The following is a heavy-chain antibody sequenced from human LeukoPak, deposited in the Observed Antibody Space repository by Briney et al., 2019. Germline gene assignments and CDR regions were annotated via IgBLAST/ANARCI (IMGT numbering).Heavy chain of an antibody. CDR2: IRYDGSNK. CDR1: GFTFSSYG. V-gene: IGHV3-30*02. Sequence: GGSLRLSCAASGFTFSSYGMHWVRQAPGKGLEWVAFIRYDGSNKYYADSVKGRFTISRDNSKNTLYLQMNSLRAEDTAVYYCAKDPPAGGIAAAGTPHYYYYGMDVWGQGTTVTVSS. CDR3: AKDPPAGGIAAAGTPHYYYYGMDV. J-gene: IGHJ6*02. D-gene: IGHD6-13*01.